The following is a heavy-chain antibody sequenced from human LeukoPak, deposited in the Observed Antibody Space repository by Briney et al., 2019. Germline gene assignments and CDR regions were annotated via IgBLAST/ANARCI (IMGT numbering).Heavy chain of an antibody. CDR1: GGSISSGGYY. Sequence: SQTLSLTCTVSGGSISSGGYYWRWIRQHPGKGLEWIGYIYYSGSTYYNPSLKSRVTISVDTSKNQFSLKLSSVTAADTAVYYCARTDCSSTSCKKLGFDPWGQGTLVTVSS. CDR3: ARTDCSSTSCKKLGFDP. CDR2: IYYSGST. V-gene: IGHV4-31*03. J-gene: IGHJ5*02. D-gene: IGHD2-2*01.